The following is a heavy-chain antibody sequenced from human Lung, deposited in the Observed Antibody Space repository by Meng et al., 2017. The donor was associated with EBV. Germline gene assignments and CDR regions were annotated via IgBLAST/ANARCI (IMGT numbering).Heavy chain of an antibody. CDR3: GRDQGRELINH. CDR2: VYHRGDT. D-gene: IGHD1-26*01. Sequence: QVQLQESGPGLVKPSQTLSLTCTFSSGSISSGGYYWSWVRQPPGKGLEWIGEVYHRGDTNYNPSLKSRVDISVDKSKNQFYLSLFSVTAADTAVYYCGRDQGRELINHWGQGTLVTVSS. CDR1: SGSISSGGYY. J-gene: IGHJ4*02. V-gene: IGHV4-31*09.